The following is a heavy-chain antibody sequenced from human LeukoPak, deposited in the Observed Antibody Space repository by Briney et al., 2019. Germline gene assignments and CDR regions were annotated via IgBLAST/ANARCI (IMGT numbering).Heavy chain of an antibody. CDR2: IIPILGIA. Sequence: ASVKVSCKASGGTFSSYAISWVRQAPGQGLEWMGRIIPILGIANYAQKFQGRVTITADKSTSTAYMELSSLRSEDTAVYYCARDQHDILTGYSTDYWGQGTLVTVSS. V-gene: IGHV1-69*04. CDR3: ARDQHDILTGYSTDY. CDR1: GGTFSSYA. J-gene: IGHJ4*02. D-gene: IGHD3-9*01.